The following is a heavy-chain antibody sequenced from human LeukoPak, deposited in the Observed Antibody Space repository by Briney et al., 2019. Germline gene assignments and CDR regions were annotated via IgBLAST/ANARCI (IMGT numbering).Heavy chain of an antibody. CDR1: GFTFSSYA. J-gene: IGHJ3*02. V-gene: IGHV3-23*01. CDR3: AKDFRDYGDYADAFDI. CDR2: ISGSGGST. Sequence: GGSLRLSCAASGFTFSSYALSWVRQAPGKGLEWVSAISGSGGSTYYTDSVKGRFTISRDNSKNTLYLQMNSLRAEDTAVYYCAKDFRDYGDYADAFDIWGQGTMVTVSS. D-gene: IGHD4-17*01.